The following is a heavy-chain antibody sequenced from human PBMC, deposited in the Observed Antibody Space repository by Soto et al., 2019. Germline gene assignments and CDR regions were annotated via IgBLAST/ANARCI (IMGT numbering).Heavy chain of an antibody. CDR1: GFSLRNARMG. V-gene: IGHV2-26*01. CDR2: VLSNDEK. D-gene: IGHD3-22*01. CDR3: ARMLAVNYYYYYVDV. J-gene: IGHJ6*03. Sequence: QGTLKESGPVLLKPTEPLTLTCTVSGFSLRNARMGVSWIRQPPGKALEWLAHVLSNDEKSYNKSLQTRLTISKDTSKSQVVLTRTYMDTVDTATYFCARMLAVNYYYYYVDVWGEGTTVTVSS.